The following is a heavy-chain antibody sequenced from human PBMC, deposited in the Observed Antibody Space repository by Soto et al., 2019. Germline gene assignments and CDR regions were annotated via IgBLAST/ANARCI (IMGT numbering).Heavy chain of an antibody. J-gene: IGHJ6*01. CDR3: ARSQGSSTSLEIYYYYDYGMDV. V-gene: IGHV1-69*01. Sequence: QVQLVQSGAEVKKPGSSVKVSCQASGGTFSSYAISWVRQAPGQGLEWMGGIIPISDTTHYAQKFQGRVTITADESTSTAYMELSSLRSEDTAVYYCARSQGSSTSLEIYYYYDYGMDVWGQGTTVTVSS. CDR2: IIPISDTT. CDR1: GGTFSSYA. D-gene: IGHD2-2*01.